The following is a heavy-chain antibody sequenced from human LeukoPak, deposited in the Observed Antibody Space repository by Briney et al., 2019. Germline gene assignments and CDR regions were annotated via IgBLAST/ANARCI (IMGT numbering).Heavy chain of an antibody. V-gene: IGHV1-24*01. CDR2: FVPGDDET. CDR3: ATLNLDYYDRSGYFGL. J-gene: IGHJ4*02. Sequence: ASVKLSCKVSGYTLTELSIHWVRQAPGKGLEWVGGFVPGDDETIYAQTYQGRVTMTEDTSTDTAYMEVSSVRSEDTAVYYCATLNLDYYDRSGYFGLWGQGTLVTVSS. CDR1: GYTLTELS. D-gene: IGHD3-22*01.